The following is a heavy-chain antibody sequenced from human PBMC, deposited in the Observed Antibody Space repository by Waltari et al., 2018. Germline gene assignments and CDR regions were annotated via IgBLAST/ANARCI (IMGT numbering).Heavy chain of an antibody. CDR2: IYYSGST. CDR3: ARAMRPYSSGWYYFDY. CDR1: GGSISSGGYY. J-gene: IGHJ4*02. Sequence: QVQLQESGPGLVKPSQTLSLTCTVSGGSISSGGYYWSWIRQHPGKGLEWLGYIYYSGSTYYNPSLKSRVTISVDTSKNQFSLKLSSVTAADTAVYYCARAMRPYSSGWYYFDYWGQGTLVTVSS. V-gene: IGHV4-31*03. D-gene: IGHD6-19*01.